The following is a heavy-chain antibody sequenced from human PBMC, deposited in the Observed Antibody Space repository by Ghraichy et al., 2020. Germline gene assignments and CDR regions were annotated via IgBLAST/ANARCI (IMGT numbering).Heavy chain of an antibody. V-gene: IGHV1-18*01. CDR2: ISAYNGNT. D-gene: IGHD1-26*01. Sequence: ASVKVSCKASGYTFTSYGISWVRQAPGQGLEWMGWISAYNGNTNYAQKLQGRVTMTTDTSTSTAYMELRSLRSDDTAVYYCARDYSGSYPGDAFDIWGQGTMVTVSS. CDR1: GYTFTSYG. CDR3: ARDYSGSYPGDAFDI. J-gene: IGHJ3*02.